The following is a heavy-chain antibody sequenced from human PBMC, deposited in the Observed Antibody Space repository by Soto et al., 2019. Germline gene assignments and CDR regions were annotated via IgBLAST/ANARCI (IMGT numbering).Heavy chain of an antibody. J-gene: IGHJ4*02. V-gene: IGHV3-30-3*01. Sequence: QVQLVESGGGVVQPGRSLRLSCAASGFTFSSYAMHWVRQAPGKGLEWVAVISYDGSNKYYADSVKGRFTISRDNSKNTLYLQMNSLRAEDTAVYYCARAGIEGYSYGWHYFDYWGQGTLVTVSS. D-gene: IGHD5-18*01. CDR1: GFTFSSYA. CDR2: ISYDGSNK. CDR3: ARAGIEGYSYGWHYFDY.